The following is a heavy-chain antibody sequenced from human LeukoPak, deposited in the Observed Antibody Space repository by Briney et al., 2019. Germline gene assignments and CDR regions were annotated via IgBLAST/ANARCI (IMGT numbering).Heavy chain of an antibody. CDR1: GGTFSSYA. CDR3: ARGYDSSGFSPFDP. D-gene: IGHD3-22*01. CDR2: IIPIFGTA. Sequence: GASVKVSCKASGGTFSSYAISWVRQAPGQGHEWMGGIIPIFGTANYAQKFQGRVTITANESTSTAYMELSSLRSEDTAVYYCARGYDSSGFSPFDPWGQGTLVTVSS. V-gene: IGHV1-69*13. J-gene: IGHJ5*02.